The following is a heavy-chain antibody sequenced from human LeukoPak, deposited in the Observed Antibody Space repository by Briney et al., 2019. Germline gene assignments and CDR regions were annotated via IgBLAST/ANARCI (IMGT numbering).Heavy chain of an antibody. CDR2: IKQDGSKK. Sequence: PGGSLRLSCAASRFTFSNYWMSWVRQAPGKGLEWVANIKQDGSKKYYVDSVKGRFTISRDNAKNSLYLQMNSLRAEDTAVYYCARVNWNDDDPPTFDYWGQGTLVTVSS. D-gene: IGHD1-1*01. V-gene: IGHV3-7*01. J-gene: IGHJ4*02. CDR1: RFTFSNYW. CDR3: ARVNWNDDDPPTFDY.